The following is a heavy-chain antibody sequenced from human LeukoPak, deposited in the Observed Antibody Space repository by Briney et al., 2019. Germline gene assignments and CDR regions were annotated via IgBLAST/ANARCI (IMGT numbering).Heavy chain of an antibody. J-gene: IGHJ6*02. CDR1: GFTFSSYA. V-gene: IGHV3-23*01. CDR2: ISGSGGST. Sequence: GGSLRLSRAASGFTFSSYAMSWVRQAPGKGLEWVSAISGSGGSTYYADSVKGRFTISRDNSKNTLYLQMNSLRAEDTAVYYCASNLRTYYYDSSGYYYDYYYGMDVWGQGTTVTVSS. D-gene: IGHD3-22*01. CDR3: ASNLRTYYYDSSGYYYDYYYGMDV.